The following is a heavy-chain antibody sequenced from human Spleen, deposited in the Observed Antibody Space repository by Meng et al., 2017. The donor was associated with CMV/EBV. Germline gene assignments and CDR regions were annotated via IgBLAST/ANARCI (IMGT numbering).Heavy chain of an antibody. V-gene: IGHV3-21*01. CDR1: GFTFSTST. Sequence: GGSLRLSCTTSGFTFSTSTMNWVRQAPGKGLEWVSSITSGPSYIYNADSVKGRFTISRDNAKNSVYLQMNSLRAEDTAVYYCARDFDFRSGKDYGMDVWGQGTTVTVSS. J-gene: IGHJ6*02. D-gene: IGHD3-3*01. CDR2: ITSGPSYI. CDR3: ARDFDFRSGKDYGMDV.